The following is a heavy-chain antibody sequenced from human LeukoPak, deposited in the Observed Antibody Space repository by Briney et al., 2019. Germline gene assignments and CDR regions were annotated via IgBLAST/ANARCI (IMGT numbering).Heavy chain of an antibody. CDR1: GFTFSSYA. CDR3: AKGLGYCSSTSCSLSDY. CDR2: ISGSGDST. V-gene: IGHV3-23*01. Sequence: GGSLRLSCAASGFTFSSYAMSWVRQAPGKGLEWVSAISGSGDSTYYADSVKGRFTISRDNSKNTLYLQMNSLRAEDTAVYYCAKGLGYCSSTSCSLSDYWGQGTLVTVSS. D-gene: IGHD2-2*01. J-gene: IGHJ4*02.